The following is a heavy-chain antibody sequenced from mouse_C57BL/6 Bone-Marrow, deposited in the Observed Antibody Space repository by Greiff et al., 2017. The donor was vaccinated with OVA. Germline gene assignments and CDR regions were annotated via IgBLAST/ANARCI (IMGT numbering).Heavy chain of an antibody. CDR3: ARDSLYYYGSLFDY. CDR1: GFTFSSYA. Sequence: EVKLVESGGGLVKPGGSLKLSCAASGFTFSSYAMSWVRQTPEKRLEWVATISDGGSYTYYPDNVKGRFTISRDNAKNNLYLQMSHLKSEDTAMYYGARDSLYYYGSLFDYWGQGTTLTVSS. CDR2: ISDGGSYT. D-gene: IGHD1-1*01. V-gene: IGHV5-4*01. J-gene: IGHJ2*01.